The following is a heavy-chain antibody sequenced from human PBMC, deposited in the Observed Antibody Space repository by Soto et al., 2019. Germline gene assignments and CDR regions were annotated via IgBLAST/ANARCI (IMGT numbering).Heavy chain of an antibody. CDR3: AIAPYYYDSGGYQGY. D-gene: IGHD3-22*01. Sequence: PGGALRLSCAASGFTFREDYMSWIGQAPVNGLEWYSYVSSSGSTIYYADAVKGRCTISRDNSKKSLYLQMNSLRAEDPAVYYCAIAPYYYDSGGYQGYWGQGTLVTVSS. V-gene: IGHV3-11*01. CDR2: VSSSGSTI. CDR1: GFTFREDY. J-gene: IGHJ4*02.